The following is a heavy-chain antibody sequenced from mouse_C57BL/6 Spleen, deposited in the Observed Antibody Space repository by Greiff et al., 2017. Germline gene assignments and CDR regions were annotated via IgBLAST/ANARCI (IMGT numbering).Heavy chain of an antibody. V-gene: IGHV1-7*01. Sequence: QVQLQQSGAELAKPGASVKLSCKASGYTFTTYWMHWVKQRPGQGLEWIGYINPSSGYTKYNQKFKDKDTLTADKSSSTAYMQLSSLTYEDSAVYYCARLLRDYWGQGTTLTVSS. CDR2: INPSSGYT. CDR1: GYTFTTYW. CDR3: ARLLRDY. D-gene: IGHD1-1*01. J-gene: IGHJ2*01.